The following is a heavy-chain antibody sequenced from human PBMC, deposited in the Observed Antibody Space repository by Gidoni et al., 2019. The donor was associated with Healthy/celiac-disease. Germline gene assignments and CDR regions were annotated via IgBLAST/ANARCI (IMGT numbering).Heavy chain of an antibody. D-gene: IGHD3-22*01. CDR3: ARGVRRYYYDSSGRSTSRYYFDY. J-gene: IGHJ4*02. Sequence: QVQLVQSGAEVKQPGASVKVSCKASGYTFTSYDINWVRQATGQGLEWMGWMNPNSGNTGYAQKFQGRVTMTRNTSISTAYMELSSLRSEDTAVYYCARGVRRYYYDSSGRSTSRYYFDYWGQGTLVTVSS. CDR1: GYTFTSYD. CDR2: MNPNSGNT. V-gene: IGHV1-8*01.